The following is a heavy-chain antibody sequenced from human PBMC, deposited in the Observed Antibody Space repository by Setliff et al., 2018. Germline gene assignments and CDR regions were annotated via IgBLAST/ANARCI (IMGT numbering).Heavy chain of an antibody. CDR2: INHSGST. V-gene: IGHV4-34*01. D-gene: IGHD3-22*01. Sequence: SETLSLTCAVYGGSFSGYYWSWIRQPPGKGLEWIGEINHSGSTNNNPSLKSRVTISVDTSKNQFSLKLSSVTAADTAVYYCARQLCSSGYCYATTFDYWGQGTLVTVSS. J-gene: IGHJ4*02. CDR3: ARQLCSSGYCYATTFDY. CDR1: GGSFSGYY.